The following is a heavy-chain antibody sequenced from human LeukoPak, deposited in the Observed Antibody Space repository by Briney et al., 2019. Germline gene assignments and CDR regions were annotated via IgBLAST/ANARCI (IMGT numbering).Heavy chain of an antibody. CDR3: ARERDSFDI. Sequence: PGGSLRLSCAASGFTFDGYAMHWVRQTPGKGLEWVSVMRWNGVDISYADSVKGRFIISRDSSKTSLFLQMNSLRTEDTALYYCARERDSFDIWGQGTMVTVST. CDR2: MRWNGVDI. CDR1: GFTFDGYA. J-gene: IGHJ3*02. V-gene: IGHV3-43*02.